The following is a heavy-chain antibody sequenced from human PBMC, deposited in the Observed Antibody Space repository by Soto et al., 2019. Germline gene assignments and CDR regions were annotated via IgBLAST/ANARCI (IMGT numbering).Heavy chain of an antibody. Sequence: PGGSLRLSCAASGLTFDDYAMHWVRQAPGKGLEWVSGISWNSGSIGYADSVKGRFTISRDNAKNSLYLQMNSLRAEDTALYYCAKDIITMVRGPFDYWGQGTLVTVSS. J-gene: IGHJ4*02. CDR2: ISWNSGSI. CDR1: GLTFDDYA. CDR3: AKDIITMVRGPFDY. V-gene: IGHV3-9*01. D-gene: IGHD3-10*01.